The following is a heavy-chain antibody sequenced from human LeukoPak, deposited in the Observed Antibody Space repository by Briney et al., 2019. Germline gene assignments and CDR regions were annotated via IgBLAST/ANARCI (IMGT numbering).Heavy chain of an antibody. J-gene: IGHJ6*03. CDR2: INSDGINT. D-gene: IGHD3-10*01. CDR1: GFTFSNYW. CDR3: AKGYGSEHSYYYYYMDV. Sequence: GGSLRLSCAASGFTFSNYWMHWVRQAPGKGLVWVSRINSDGINTSYADSVKGRFTISRDNAKNTLNLQMNSLRAEDTAVYYCAKGYGSEHSYYYYYMDVWGKGTTVTISS. V-gene: IGHV3-74*01.